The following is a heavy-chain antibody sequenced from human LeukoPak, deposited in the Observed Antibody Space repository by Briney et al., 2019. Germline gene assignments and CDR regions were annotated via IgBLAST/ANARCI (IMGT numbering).Heavy chain of an antibody. J-gene: IGHJ3*02. Sequence: SVKVSCKASGGTFSSYAISWVRQAPGQGLEWMGGIIPIFGTANYAQKFQGRVTITTDESTSTAYMELSSLRPEDTAVYYCARAHIAPKTAVAFDIWGQGTMVTASS. D-gene: IGHD6-13*01. CDR1: GGTFSSYA. V-gene: IGHV1-69*05. CDR3: ARAHIAPKTAVAFDI. CDR2: IIPIFGTA.